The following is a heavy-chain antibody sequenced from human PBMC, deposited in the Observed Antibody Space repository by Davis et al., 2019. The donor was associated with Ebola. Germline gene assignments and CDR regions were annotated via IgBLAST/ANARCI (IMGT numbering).Heavy chain of an antibody. CDR3: ARDYSDWYNWFDP. Sequence: GESLKISCAASGFRFNNYAMHWVRQAPGKGLEWVSSISSSSSYIYYADSVKGRFTISRDNAKNSLYLQMNSLRAEDTAVYYCARDYSDWYNWFDPWGQGTLVTVSS. CDR2: ISSSSSYI. J-gene: IGHJ5*02. CDR1: GFRFNNYA. D-gene: IGHD3-9*01. V-gene: IGHV3-21*01.